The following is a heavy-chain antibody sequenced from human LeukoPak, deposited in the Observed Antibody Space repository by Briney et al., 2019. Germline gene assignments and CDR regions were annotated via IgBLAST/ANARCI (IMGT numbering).Heavy chain of an antibody. CDR3: AKAPHGP. V-gene: IGHV3-43*02. CDR1: GFTFDDYYA. CDR2: ISGDGRRT. Sequence: GGSLRLSCAVSGFTFDDYYAIYWVRQAPGKGLEWVSLISGDGRRTNYTDSVKGRFTTSRNDTKSSLFLQMNSLTTDDTAFYYCAKAPHGPWGQGTLVTVSS. J-gene: IGHJ5*02.